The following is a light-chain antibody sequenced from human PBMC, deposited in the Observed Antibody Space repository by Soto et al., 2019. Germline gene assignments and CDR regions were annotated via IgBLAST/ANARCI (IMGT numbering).Light chain of an antibody. Sequence: QPVLTQPRSVSGSPGQSVTISCTGTSSDVGGYNYVSWYQQHPGKAPKLMIYDVSKRPSGVPDRFSGSKSGNTASLTISGLQAEDEADYYCCSYAGSYRAVFGGGTKLTVL. CDR3: CSYAGSYRAV. J-gene: IGLJ2*01. V-gene: IGLV2-11*01. CDR2: DVS. CDR1: SSDVGGYNY.